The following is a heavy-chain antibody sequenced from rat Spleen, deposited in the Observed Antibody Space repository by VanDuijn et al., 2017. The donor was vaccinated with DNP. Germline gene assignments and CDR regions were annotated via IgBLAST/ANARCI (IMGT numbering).Heavy chain of an antibody. CDR2: INSAGST. CDR1: GYSITSSYR. D-gene: IGHD1-6*01. Sequence: EVQLQESGPGLVKPSQSLSLTCSVTGYSITSSYRWNWIRKFPGNKLEWMGYINSAGSTNYNPSLKSRISITRDTSKNQFFLQVNSVTTEDTATYYCARGEYTTDSYDYWGQGVMVTVSS. V-gene: IGHV3-3*01. J-gene: IGHJ2*01. CDR3: ARGEYTTDSYDY.